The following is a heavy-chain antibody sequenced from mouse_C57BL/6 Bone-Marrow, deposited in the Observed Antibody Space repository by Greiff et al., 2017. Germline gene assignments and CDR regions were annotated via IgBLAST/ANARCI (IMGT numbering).Heavy chain of an antibody. V-gene: IGHV1-64*01. Sequence: QVQLKQPGAELVKPGASVKLSCKASGYTFTSYWMHWVKQRPGQGLEWIGMIHPNSGSTNYNEKFKSKATLTVDKSSSTAYMQLSSLTSEDSAVYYCARSSITTVVAPDYWCQGTSVTVSS. CDR3: ARSSITTVVAPDY. J-gene: IGHJ4*01. CDR1: GYTFTSYW. D-gene: IGHD1-1*01. CDR2: IHPNSGST.